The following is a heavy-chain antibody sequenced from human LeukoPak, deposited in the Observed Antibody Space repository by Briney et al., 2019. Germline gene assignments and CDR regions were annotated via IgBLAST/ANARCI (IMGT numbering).Heavy chain of an antibody. CDR1: GFTFSSYS. Sequence: GGSLRLSCAVSGFTFSSYSMSWVRQTPGKGLEWVANIKKDGSEKYYVDSVKGRFTISRDNAKTSLYLQMNSLRAEDTAVYYCARDLSGITGYTYGRGIDYWGQGTLVTVSS. CDR3: ARDLSGITGYTYGRGIDY. CDR2: IKKDGSEK. J-gene: IGHJ4*02. V-gene: IGHV3-7*01. D-gene: IGHD5-18*01.